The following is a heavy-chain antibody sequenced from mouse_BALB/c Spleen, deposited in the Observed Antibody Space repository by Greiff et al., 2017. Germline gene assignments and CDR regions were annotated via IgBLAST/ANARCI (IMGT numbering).Heavy chain of an antibody. D-gene: IGHD1-1*01. V-gene: IGHV1S135*01. CDR3: ASGYYGSGSYAMDY. J-gene: IGHJ4*01. CDR2: IDPYNGGT. CDR1: GYSFTDYY. Sequence: VQLQQSGPELVKPGASVKVSCKASGYSFTDYYMYWVKQSHGKSLEWIGYIDPYNGGTSYNQKFKGKATLTVDKSSSTAFMHLNSLTSEDSAVYDCASGYYGSGSYAMDYWGQGTSVTVSA.